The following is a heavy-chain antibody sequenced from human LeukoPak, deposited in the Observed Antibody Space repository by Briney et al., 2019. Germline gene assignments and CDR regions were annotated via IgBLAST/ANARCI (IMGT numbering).Heavy chain of an antibody. CDR3: ARVAGYCSSTSCYYFDY. J-gene: IGHJ4*02. CDR1: GFTFSSYG. V-gene: IGHV3-33*01. Sequence: GGSLRLSCAASGFTFSSYGMHWVRQAPGKGLEWVAVIWYDGSNKYYADSVKGRFTISRDNSKNTLYLQMNSLRAEDTAVYYCARVAGYCSSTSCYYFDYWGQGTLVTVSS. CDR2: IWYDGSNK. D-gene: IGHD2-2*01.